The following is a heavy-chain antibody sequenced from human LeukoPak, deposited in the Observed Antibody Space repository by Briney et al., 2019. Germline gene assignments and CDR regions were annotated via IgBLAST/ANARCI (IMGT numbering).Heavy chain of an antibody. V-gene: IGHV3-23*01. CDR1: GFTSSSYA. Sequence: PGGSLRLSCAASGFTSSSYALNWVRQAPGKGLEWVATVSGSGDRMYHADSVKGRFTISRDNAKNTLYLQVNNLRAEDTAVYYCARGPSSNWSGLDFWGQGTLLTVSS. D-gene: IGHD6-13*01. J-gene: IGHJ4*02. CDR2: VSGSGDRM. CDR3: ARGPSSNWSGLDF.